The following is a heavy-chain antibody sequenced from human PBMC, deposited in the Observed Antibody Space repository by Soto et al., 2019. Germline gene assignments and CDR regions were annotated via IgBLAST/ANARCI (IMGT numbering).Heavy chain of an antibody. V-gene: IGHV1-69*01. CDR2: IIPIFGTA. J-gene: IGHJ2*01. CDR3: ARVPLRGAAAARYFDL. CDR1: GGTFSSYA. D-gene: IGHD6-13*01. Sequence: QVQLVQSGAEVKKPGSSVKVSCKASGGTFSSYAISWVRQAPGQGLEWMGGIIPIFGTANYAQKFQGRVTITADESTSTAYMELISLRSEDTAVYYCARVPLRGAAAARYFDLWGRGTLVTVSS.